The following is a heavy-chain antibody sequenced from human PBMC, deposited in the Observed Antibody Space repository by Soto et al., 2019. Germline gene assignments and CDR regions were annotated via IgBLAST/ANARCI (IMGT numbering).Heavy chain of an antibody. CDR1: GFNFASSA. Sequence: QMQLVQSGPEVKKPGTSVKVSCKASGFNFASSAVQWVRQARGQRLEWIGWIVVGSGNTNYAQKFQERVTITRDMSTSPAYMELSSLRSEDTAVYYCAADMGYYGSGSYFYYYYGMDVWGQGTTVTVSS. J-gene: IGHJ6*02. CDR2: IVVGSGNT. D-gene: IGHD3-10*01. V-gene: IGHV1-58*01. CDR3: AADMGYYGSGSYFYYYYGMDV.